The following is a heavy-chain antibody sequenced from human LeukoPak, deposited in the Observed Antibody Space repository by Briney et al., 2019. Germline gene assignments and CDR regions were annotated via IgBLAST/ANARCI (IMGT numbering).Heavy chain of an antibody. V-gene: IGHV1-3*01. J-gene: IGHJ3*02. Sequence: ASVNVSCKASGYSFINYVIYWVRQAPGQRLEWMGWINAGNGNTKYSQKFQDRVTITRETSASTAYMELSSLRSEDTAVYYCAQGGRVLDAFDIWGQGTMVTVSP. CDR2: INAGNGNT. D-gene: IGHD3-10*01. CDR1: GYSFINYV. CDR3: AQGGRVLDAFDI.